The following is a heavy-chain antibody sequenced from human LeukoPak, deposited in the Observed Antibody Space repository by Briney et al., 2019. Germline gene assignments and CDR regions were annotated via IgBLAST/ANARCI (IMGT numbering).Heavy chain of an antibody. CDR1: GGSISSYY. V-gene: IGHV4-59*01. Sequence: SETLSLTCTVSGGSISSYYWSWIRQPPGKGLEWIGYIYYSGSTNYNPSLKSRVTISVDTSKNQFSLKLSSVTAADTAVYYCARGMATISAFDIWGQGTMATVSS. J-gene: IGHJ3*02. CDR2: IYYSGST. D-gene: IGHD5-12*01. CDR3: ARGMATISAFDI.